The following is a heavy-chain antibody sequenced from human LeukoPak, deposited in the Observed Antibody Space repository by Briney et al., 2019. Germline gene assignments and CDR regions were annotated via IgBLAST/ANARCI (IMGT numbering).Heavy chain of an antibody. D-gene: IGHD3-22*01. J-gene: IGHJ4*02. Sequence: SQTLSLTCTVSGGSTSSGGYYWSWIRQHTGKGLEWIGYIYYGGSTYYNPSLKSRVTISVDTSKNQFSLKLSSVTAADTAVYYCARDYDSSGYYDYWGQGTLVTVSS. CDR3: ARDYDSSGYYDY. V-gene: IGHV4-31*03. CDR1: GGSTSSGGYY. CDR2: IYYGGST.